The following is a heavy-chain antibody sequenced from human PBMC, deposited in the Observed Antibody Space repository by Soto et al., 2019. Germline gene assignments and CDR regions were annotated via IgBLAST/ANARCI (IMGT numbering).Heavy chain of an antibody. V-gene: IGHV3-15*01. CDR3: TTDRMQQLIRPFYSYYMDV. Sequence: GSLRLSCAASGFTFSNAWMSWVRQAPGKGLEWVGRIKSKTDGGTTDYAAPVKGRFTISRDDSKKTLYLQMNSLKTENTAVYYCTTDRMQQLIRPFYSYYMDVWGKGTTVTVSS. CDR1: GFTFSNAW. CDR2: IKSKTDGGTT. D-gene: IGHD6-13*01. J-gene: IGHJ6*03.